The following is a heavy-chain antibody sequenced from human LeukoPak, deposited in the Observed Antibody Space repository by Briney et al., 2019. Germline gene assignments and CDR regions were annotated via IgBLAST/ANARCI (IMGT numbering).Heavy chain of an antibody. CDR2: ISWDGGST. D-gene: IGHD6-19*01. CDR3: AKPFLRVVAGADYFDY. J-gene: IGHJ4*02. Sequence: PGGSLRLSCAASGFTFDDFAMHWVRQAPGKGLEWVSLISWDGGSTYYADSVKGRFTISRDNSKNSLYLQMNSLRAEDTALYYCAKPFLRVVAGADYFDYWGQGTLVTVSS. V-gene: IGHV3-43D*03. CDR1: GFTFDDFA.